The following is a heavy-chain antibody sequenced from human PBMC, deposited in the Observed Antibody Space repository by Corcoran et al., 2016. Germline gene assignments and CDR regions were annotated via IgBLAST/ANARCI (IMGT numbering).Heavy chain of an antibody. V-gene: IGHV3-33*01. CDR3: VRSLRIVVAAFGMDV. D-gene: IGHD3-22*01. Sequence: QVQLVESGGGVVQPGRSLRLSCAASGFTFSSYGMHWVRQAPGKGLEWVAVIWYDGSNKYYADSVKGRFTISRDNSKNTLYLQMNSLRAEDTAVYYCVRSLRIVVAAFGMDVWGQGTAVTVSS. CDR2: IWYDGSNK. J-gene: IGHJ6*02. CDR1: GFTFSSYG.